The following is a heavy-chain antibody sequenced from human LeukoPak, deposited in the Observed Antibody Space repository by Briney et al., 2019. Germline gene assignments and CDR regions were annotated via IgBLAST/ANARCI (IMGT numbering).Heavy chain of an antibody. D-gene: IGHD2-2*01. J-gene: IGHJ4*02. V-gene: IGHV7-4-1*02. CDR2: INTYTGNP. CDR3: ATQGGGYCSSTSCFDY. Sequence: ASVKVSCKASGYTFTSYALNWVRQAPGQGPEWMGRINTYTGNPTYAQGFKGRFVFSSDTSGSTAYLQITSLKADDTAIYYCATQGGGYCSSTSCFDYWGQGTLVTVSS. CDR1: GYTFTSYA.